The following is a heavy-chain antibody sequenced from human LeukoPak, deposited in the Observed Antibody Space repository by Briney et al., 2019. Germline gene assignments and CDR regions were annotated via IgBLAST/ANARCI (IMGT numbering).Heavy chain of an antibody. Sequence: ASVKVSCKASGYTFTNYGISWVRQAPGQGLEWMGWISANNGNTNYAQKLQGRVTMTTDTSTSTAYMELRSLRSDDTAVYYCARDTDQFGELLFDWGQGTLVTVSS. CDR2: ISANNGNT. CDR3: ARDTDQFGELLFD. J-gene: IGHJ4*02. V-gene: IGHV1-18*01. D-gene: IGHD3-10*01. CDR1: GYTFTNYG.